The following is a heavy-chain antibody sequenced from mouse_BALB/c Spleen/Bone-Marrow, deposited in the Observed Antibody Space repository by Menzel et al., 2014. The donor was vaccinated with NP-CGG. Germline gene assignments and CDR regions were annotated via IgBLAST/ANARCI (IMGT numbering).Heavy chain of an antibody. CDR2: INPSTGYT. V-gene: IGHV1-7*01. J-gene: IGHJ2*01. D-gene: IGHD1-1*01. CDR1: GYTFTNYW. CDR3: ARIYYYGRDY. Sequence: QVQLQQSGAELAKPGASVKMSCKASGYTFTNYWMHWVKQRPGQGLEWIGYINPSTGYTEYNQKFKDKATLTADKSSSTAYMQLSSLTPEDSAVYYCARIYYYGRDYWGQGTTLTVSS.